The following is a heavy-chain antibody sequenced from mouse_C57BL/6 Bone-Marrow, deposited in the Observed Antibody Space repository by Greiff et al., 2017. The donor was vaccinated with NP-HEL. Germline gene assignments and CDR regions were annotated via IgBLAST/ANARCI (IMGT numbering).Heavy chain of an antibody. D-gene: IGHD2-2*01. Sequence: VQLQQSGPELVKPGASVKISCKASGYTFTDYYMNWVKQSHGKSLEWIGDINPNNGGTSYNQQFTGKATLTVDKSSSTAYMELRSLTSEDSAVYYCAASMVTTDYFDYWGQGTTLTVSS. V-gene: IGHV1-26*01. CDR3: AASMVTTDYFDY. CDR2: INPNNGGT. J-gene: IGHJ2*01. CDR1: GYTFTDYY.